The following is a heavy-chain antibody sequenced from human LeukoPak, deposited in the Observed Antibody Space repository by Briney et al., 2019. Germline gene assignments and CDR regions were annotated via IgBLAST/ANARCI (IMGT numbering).Heavy chain of an antibody. V-gene: IGHV3-15*01. J-gene: IGHJ4*02. Sequence: EGSLRLSCAASGFTFSNAWMSWVRQAPGKGLEWVGRIKSETDGGTTDYAAPVKGRFTISRDDSKNTLFLQMNSLKTEDTAIFYCTTDYPVGYWGQGTQVTVSS. CDR1: GFTFSNAW. CDR3: TTDYPVGY. CDR2: IKSETDGGTT.